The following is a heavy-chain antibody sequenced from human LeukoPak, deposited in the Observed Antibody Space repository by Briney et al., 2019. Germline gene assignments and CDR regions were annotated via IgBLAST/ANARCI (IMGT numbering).Heavy chain of an antibody. D-gene: IGHD4-17*01. CDR1: GGSISSYY. Sequence: TSETLSLTCTVSGGSISSYYWSWIRQPPGKGLEWIGYIYYSGSTNYNPSLKSRVTISVGTSKNQFSLKLSSVTAADTAVYYCARNDYGDYGAFYGMDVWGQGTTVTVSS. V-gene: IGHV4-59*08. CDR3: ARNDYGDYGAFYGMDV. CDR2: IYYSGST. J-gene: IGHJ6*02.